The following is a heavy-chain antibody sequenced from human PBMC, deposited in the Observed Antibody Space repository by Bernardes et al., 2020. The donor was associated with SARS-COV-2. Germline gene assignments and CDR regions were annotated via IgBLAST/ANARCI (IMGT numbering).Heavy chain of an antibody. CDR2: ISEDGSST. J-gene: IGHJ4*02. CDR1: GFPFNSYY. Sequence: GGSLRLSCAASGFPFNSYYIHWVRQVPDKGLVWVSRISEDGSSTNYADSVKGRFAISRDNARNTVYLQMNSLKAEDAAVYYCAKDRGPRFGESLEGIDSWGQGTLVTVSS. D-gene: IGHD3-10*01. V-gene: IGHV3-74*01. CDR3: AKDRGPRFGESLEGIDS.